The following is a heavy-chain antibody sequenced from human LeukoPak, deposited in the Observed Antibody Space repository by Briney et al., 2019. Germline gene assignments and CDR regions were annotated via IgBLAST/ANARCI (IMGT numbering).Heavy chain of an antibody. CDR1: GVSITSDTYC. V-gene: IGHV4-30-2*01. Sequence: SQTLSLTCVVSGVSITSDTYCWSWIRQPPGKGLEWIGYILDSGSTYFNPSLKSRVTISIDTSKSQFSLKLSSVTAADTAVYYCARTRDFWSGYFDYWGQGTLVTVSS. J-gene: IGHJ4*02. CDR3: ARTRDFWSGYFDY. D-gene: IGHD3-3*01. CDR2: ILDSGST.